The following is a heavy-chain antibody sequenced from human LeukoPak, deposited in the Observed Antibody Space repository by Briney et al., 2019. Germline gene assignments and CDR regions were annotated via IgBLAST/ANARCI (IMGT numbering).Heavy chain of an antibody. Sequence: SETLSLTCTVSGGSISSYYWSWTRQPPGKGLEWIGYFSYTGSTNYNPSLRSRVAISADTSKNQFSLRLSSVTAADTAVYYCAVTTEYYYMDVWGKGTTVTVSS. CDR2: FSYTGST. CDR1: GGSISSYY. CDR3: AVTTEYYYMDV. J-gene: IGHJ6*03. V-gene: IGHV4-59*01. D-gene: IGHD1-26*01.